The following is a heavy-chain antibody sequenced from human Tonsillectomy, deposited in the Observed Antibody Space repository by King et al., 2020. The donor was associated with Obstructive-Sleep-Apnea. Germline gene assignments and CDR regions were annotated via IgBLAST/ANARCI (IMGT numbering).Heavy chain of an antibody. CDR2: ILYSGDT. CDR3: ARGLSAVGWFDP. V-gene: IGHV4-59*08. Sequence: VQLQESGPGLVQPSETLSLTCTVSSGSISTYFWTWIRQPPGRGLEWLGDILYSGDTYYNPSLKGRLSISLDTPKTQFSLKLYSVTAADTAVYYCARGLSAVGWFDPWGPGTLVTVSS. D-gene: IGHD6-19*01. CDR1: SGSISTYF. J-gene: IGHJ5*02.